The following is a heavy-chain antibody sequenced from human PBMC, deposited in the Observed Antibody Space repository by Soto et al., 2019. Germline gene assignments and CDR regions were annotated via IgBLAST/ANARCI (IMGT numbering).Heavy chain of an antibody. CDR2: INHSGST. Sequence: SETLSLTCAVYGGSFSGYYWSWIRQPPGKGLEWIGEINHSGSTNYNPSLKSRVTISVDTSKNQFSLKLSSVTAADTAVYYCARAFRITIFGVAQYHGMDVWGQGTTVTVSS. V-gene: IGHV4-34*01. D-gene: IGHD3-3*01. CDR3: ARAFRITIFGVAQYHGMDV. CDR1: GGSFSGYY. J-gene: IGHJ6*02.